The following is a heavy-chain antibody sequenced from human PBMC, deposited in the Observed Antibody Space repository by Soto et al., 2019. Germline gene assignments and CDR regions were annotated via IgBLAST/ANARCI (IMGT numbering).Heavy chain of an antibody. Sequence: QVQLQESGPGLVKPSQTLSLTCTVSGGSISTVDYWWSWIRQSPDMGLEWIGHIYDGGRTYNTPSLESRVTQSVDTTTIQLPLTLSSVSAADTAVYYCARGPSGDKVDSWGQGTLVTVSS. V-gene: IGHV4-30-4*01. D-gene: IGHD7-27*01. J-gene: IGHJ4*02. CDR2: IYDGGRT. CDR3: ARGPSGDKVDS. CDR1: GGSISTVDYW.